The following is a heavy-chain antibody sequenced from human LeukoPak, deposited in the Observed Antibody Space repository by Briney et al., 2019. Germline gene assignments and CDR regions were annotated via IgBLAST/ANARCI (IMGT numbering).Heavy chain of an antibody. CDR1: GGSIGSYY. CDR2: IYYSGTT. D-gene: IGHD4-17*01. Sequence: SEALSLTCAVSGGSIGSYYWSWLRQPPGRGLEWIGYIYYSGTTNYNPSLKSRVTISVDTSKNQFSLKLTSVTAADTAVYHCAREDPQTTVPEGLDVWGQGTTVTVSS. CDR3: AREDPQTTVPEGLDV. V-gene: IGHV4-59*01. J-gene: IGHJ6*02.